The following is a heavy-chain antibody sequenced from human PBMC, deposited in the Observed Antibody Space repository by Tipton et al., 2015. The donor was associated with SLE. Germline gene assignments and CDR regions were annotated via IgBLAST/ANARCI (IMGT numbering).Heavy chain of an antibody. CDR3: ARVDSSSETPTFDY. CDR1: GGSFSGYY. CDR2: INHSGST. J-gene: IGHJ4*02. V-gene: IGHV4-34*01. D-gene: IGHD6-6*01. Sequence: GLVKPSETLSLTCAVYGGSFSGYYWSWIRQPPGKGLEWIGEINHSGSTNYNPSLKSRVTISVDTSKNQFSLKLSSVTAADTAVYYCARVDSSSETPTFDYWGQGTLVTVSS.